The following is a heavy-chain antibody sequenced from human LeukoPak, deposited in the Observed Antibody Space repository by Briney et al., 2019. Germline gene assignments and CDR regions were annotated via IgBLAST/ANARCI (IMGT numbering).Heavy chain of an antibody. J-gene: IGHJ4*02. CDR1: GYSISSGYY. CDR3: ARLSWGTVNI. Sequence: SETLSLTCAVSGYSISSGYYWGWIRQPPGKGLEWIGSIYHSGSTYYNPSLKSRVTISVDTSKNQFSLELSSVTAADTAVYYCARLSWGTVNIWGQGTLVTVSS. CDR2: IYHSGST. V-gene: IGHV4-38-2*01. D-gene: IGHD4-17*01.